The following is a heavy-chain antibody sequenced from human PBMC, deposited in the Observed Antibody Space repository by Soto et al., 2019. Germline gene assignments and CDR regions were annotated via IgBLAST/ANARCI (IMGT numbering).Heavy chain of an antibody. J-gene: IGHJ4*02. D-gene: IGHD2-21*02. V-gene: IGHV3-23*01. CDR1: GFTFSSYA. CDR3: ATIFRYGDPEY. Sequence: EVQLLESGGGLVQPGGSLRLSCAASGFTFSSYAMSWVRQAPGKGLELVSGISVSGDSTYYAGSVKGRCTISRDNSKSPLYLQMKRLRAEDPAIYYCATIFRYGDPEYWGQGALVTVSS. CDR2: ISVSGDST.